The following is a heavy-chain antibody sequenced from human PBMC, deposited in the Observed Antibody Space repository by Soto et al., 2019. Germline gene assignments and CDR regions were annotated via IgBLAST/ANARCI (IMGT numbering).Heavy chain of an antibody. CDR2: IYYDGSI. J-gene: IGHJ4*02. CDR1: GDNISRSGFN. CDR3: ARRIVGASGPTDV. V-gene: IGHV4-61*05. D-gene: IGHD1-26*01. Sequence: SETLSLTCTVSGDNISRSGFNWGWFGHRPGNALEWIGYIYYDGSIFYHPSLSSPTYISSVKSKIAVFLRLSSVSPTDTALYYCARRIVGASGPTDVWGRGMLVTVSS.